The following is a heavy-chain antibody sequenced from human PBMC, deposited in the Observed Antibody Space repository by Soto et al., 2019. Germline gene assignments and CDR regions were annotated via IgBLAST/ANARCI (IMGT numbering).Heavy chain of an antibody. V-gene: IGHV1-69*04. CDR1: VDTFSSYT. J-gene: IGHJ4*02. CDR2: IIPILGIA. D-gene: IGHD2-15*01. Sequence: SVKVSCKASVDTFSSYTISWVRQAPGQRLEWMGRIIPILGIANYAQKFQGRVTITADKSTSTAYMELSSLRSEDTAVYYCARDPTGYCSGGSCYPGFDYWGQGTLVTVSS. CDR3: ARDPTGYCSGGSCYPGFDY.